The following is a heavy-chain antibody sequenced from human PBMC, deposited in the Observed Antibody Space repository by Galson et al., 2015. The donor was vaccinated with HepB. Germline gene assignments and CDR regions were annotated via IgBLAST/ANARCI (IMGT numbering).Heavy chain of an antibody. CDR3: AFPVRLLAN. D-gene: IGHD2-21*01. Sequence: LRLSCAASGFTFSDWYMGWVRQALGKGLEWISYISSSSTDATYADSVKGRFTISRDNAKNSLYLQMRSLRAEDTAVYYCAFPVRLLANWGQGAQVTVSS. V-gene: IGHV3-11*03. J-gene: IGHJ4*02. CDR1: GFTFSDWY. CDR2: ISSSSTDA.